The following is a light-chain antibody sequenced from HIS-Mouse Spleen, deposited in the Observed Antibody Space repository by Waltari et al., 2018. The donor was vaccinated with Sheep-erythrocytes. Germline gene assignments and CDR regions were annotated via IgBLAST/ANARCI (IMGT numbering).Light chain of an antibody. V-gene: IGKV3-11*01. CDR1: QSVSSY. J-gene: IGKJ2*01. Sequence: EIVLTQSPATLSLSPGERDTPSCRASQSVSSYLAWYQQKPGQAPRLLIYDASNRATGIPARFSGSGSGTDFTLTISSLEPEDFAVYYCQQRSNWYTFGQGTKLEIK. CDR3: QQRSNWYT. CDR2: DAS.